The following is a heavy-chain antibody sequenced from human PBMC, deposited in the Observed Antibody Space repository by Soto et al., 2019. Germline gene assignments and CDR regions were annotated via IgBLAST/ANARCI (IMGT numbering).Heavy chain of an antibody. V-gene: IGHV5-51*01. Sequence: GESLKISCEGFGDSFSSYWIAWVRQMPGKGLEWMGGIYPGDSDTRYSPSFPGQVTFSADKSINTAYLQWSSLKASDTAMYYCARGFWASDPWGQGTLVTVSS. CDR3: ARGFWASDP. J-gene: IGHJ5*02. CDR2: IYPGDSDT. D-gene: IGHD3-3*01. CDR1: GDSFSSYW.